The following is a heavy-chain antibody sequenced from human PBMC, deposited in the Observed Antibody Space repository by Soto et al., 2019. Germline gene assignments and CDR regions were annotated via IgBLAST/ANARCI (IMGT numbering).Heavy chain of an antibody. D-gene: IGHD4-17*01. CDR1: GFTFSSYS. CDR2: ISSSSSYI. V-gene: IGHV3-21*01. CDR3: ARDDGGDYFDY. J-gene: IGHJ4*02. Sequence: EVQLVESGGGLVKPGGSLRLSCAASGFTFSSYSMNWVRQAPGKGLEWVSSISSSSSYIYYADSVKGRFTISRDNAKSSLYLQMNSLRAEDTAVYYCARDDGGDYFDYWGQGTLVTVSS.